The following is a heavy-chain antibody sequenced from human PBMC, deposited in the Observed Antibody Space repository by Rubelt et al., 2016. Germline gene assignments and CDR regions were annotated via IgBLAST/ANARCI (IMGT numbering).Heavy chain of an antibody. J-gene: IGHJ3*02. CDR2: IYYSGST. D-gene: IGHD2-21*02. Sequence: QVQLQESGPGLVKPSETLSLTCTVSGYSISSGYYWGWIRQPPGKGLEWIGSIYYSGSTYYNPSLKSRVTISVDTSKNQFSLKLSSVTAADTAVYYCAREVYCGGDCYSEDAFDIWGQGTMVTVSS. CDR1: GYSISSGYY. CDR3: AREVYCGGDCYSEDAFDI. V-gene: IGHV4-38-2*02.